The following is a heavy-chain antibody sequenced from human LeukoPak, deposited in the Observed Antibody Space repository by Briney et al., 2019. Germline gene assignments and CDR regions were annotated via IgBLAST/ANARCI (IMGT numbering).Heavy chain of an antibody. V-gene: IGHV4-4*02. CDR1: GGSISSSNW. D-gene: IGHD2-2*01. CDR2: IYHSAST. CDR3: ASVRGYCSSTSCYNWFDP. Sequence: SETLSLTCAVSGGSISSSNWWSWVRQPPGKGLGWIGEIYHSASTNYNPSLKSRVTISVDKSKNQFSLKLSSVTAADTAVYYCASVRGYCSSTSCYNWFDPWGQGTLVTVSS. J-gene: IGHJ5*02.